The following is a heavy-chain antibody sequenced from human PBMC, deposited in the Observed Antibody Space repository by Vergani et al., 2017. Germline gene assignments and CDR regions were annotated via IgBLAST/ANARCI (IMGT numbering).Heavy chain of an antibody. D-gene: IGHD2-2*01. CDR3: ARGVNQALYCSSTSCYNWFDP. V-gene: IGHV3-48*03. Sequence: EVQLVESGGGLVQPGGSLRLSCAASGFTFSSYDMHWVRQATGKGLEWVSYISSSGSTIYYADSVKGRFTISRDNAKNSLYLQMNSLRAEDTAVYYCARGVNQALYCSSTSCYNWFDPWGQGTLVTVSS. J-gene: IGHJ5*02. CDR2: ISSSGSTI. CDR1: GFTFSSYD.